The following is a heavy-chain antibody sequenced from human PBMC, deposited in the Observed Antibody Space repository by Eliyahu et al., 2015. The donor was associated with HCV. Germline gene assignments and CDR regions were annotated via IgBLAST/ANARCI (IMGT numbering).Heavy chain of an antibody. J-gene: IGHJ3*02. Sequence: EVQLVESGGGLVKPGGSLRLSCAASGFTFSSYSMXWVRQAPGKGLEWVSSISSSSSYIYYADSVKGRFTISRDNAKNSLYLQMNSLRAEDTAVYYCARSLLSEVAYCGGDCYNDAFDIWGQGTMVTVSS. D-gene: IGHD2-21*02. CDR2: ISSSSSYI. CDR1: GFTFSSYS. CDR3: ARSLLSEVAYCGGDCYNDAFDI. V-gene: IGHV3-21*01.